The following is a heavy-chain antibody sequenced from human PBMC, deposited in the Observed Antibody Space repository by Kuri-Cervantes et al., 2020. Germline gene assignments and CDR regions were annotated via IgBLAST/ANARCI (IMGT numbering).Heavy chain of an antibody. Sequence: LRLSCGISGDSVSVHNAAWNWIRQSPSRGLEWLGRTYYRSKWYNDYAVSVKSRITINPDTSKNQFSLQLNSVTPEDTAVYYCARVGQGISSGWYDLARRSLGAFDIWGQGTMVTVSS. CDR3: ARVGQGISSGWYDLARRSLGAFDI. CDR1: GDSVSVHNAA. V-gene: IGHV6-1*01. CDR2: TYYRSKWYN. D-gene: IGHD6-19*01. J-gene: IGHJ3*02.